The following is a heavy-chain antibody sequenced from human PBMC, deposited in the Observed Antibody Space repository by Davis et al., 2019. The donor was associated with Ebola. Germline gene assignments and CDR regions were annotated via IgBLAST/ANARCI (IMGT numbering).Heavy chain of an antibody. CDR2: ISYDGSNK. D-gene: IGHD4-17*01. V-gene: IGHV3-30*03. CDR3: ASHGYGDYSGNLEHYYFRY. Sequence: GESLKISCAASGFTFSSYGMHWVRQAPGKGLEWVAVISYDGSNKYYADSVKGRFTISRDDSKSTLYLQMNSLTAEDTAVYYCASHGYGDYSGNLEHYYFRYWGQGTLVTVSS. J-gene: IGHJ4*02. CDR1: GFTFSSYG.